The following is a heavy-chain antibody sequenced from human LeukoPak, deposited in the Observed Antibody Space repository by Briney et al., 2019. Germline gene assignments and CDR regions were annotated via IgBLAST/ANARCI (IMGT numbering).Heavy chain of an antibody. D-gene: IGHD5-12*01. Sequence: GGSLRLSCAASGFTSSNAWMSWVRQAPGKGLEWVGRIKSKTDGGTTDYAAPVKGRFTISRDDSKNTLYLQMNSLKTEDTAVYYCTTARGYSGYDDTYYFDYWGQGTLVTVSS. V-gene: IGHV3-15*01. J-gene: IGHJ4*02. CDR3: TTARGYSGYDDTYYFDY. CDR2: IKSKTDGGTT. CDR1: GFTSSNAW.